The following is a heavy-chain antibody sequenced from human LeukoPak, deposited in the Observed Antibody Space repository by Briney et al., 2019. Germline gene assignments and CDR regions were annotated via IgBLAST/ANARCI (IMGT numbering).Heavy chain of an antibody. Sequence: GGSLILSCAASGFTFSSSGMHWVRQAPGKGLEWVTFIRYDGSTKSYADSVKGRFTISRDNSKNTLYLQMNSLRAEDTAVYYCAKGGYSYGYAFDYWGQGTLVTVSS. D-gene: IGHD5-18*01. CDR3: AKGGYSYGYAFDY. J-gene: IGHJ4*02. CDR1: GFTFSSSG. V-gene: IGHV3-30*02. CDR2: IRYDGSTK.